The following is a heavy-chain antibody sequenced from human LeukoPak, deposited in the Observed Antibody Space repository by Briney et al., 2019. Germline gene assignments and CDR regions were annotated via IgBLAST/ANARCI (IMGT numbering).Heavy chain of an antibody. CDR3: ARHCDSSGYYPYYFDY. Sequence: PSETLSLTCAVYGGSFSGYYWSWIRQPPGKGLEWIGEINHSGSTNYNPSLKSRVTISVDTSKNQFSLKLSSVTAADTAVYYCARHCDSSGYYPYYFDYWGQGTLVTVSS. CDR1: GGSFSGYY. V-gene: IGHV4-34*01. J-gene: IGHJ4*02. CDR2: INHSGST. D-gene: IGHD3-22*01.